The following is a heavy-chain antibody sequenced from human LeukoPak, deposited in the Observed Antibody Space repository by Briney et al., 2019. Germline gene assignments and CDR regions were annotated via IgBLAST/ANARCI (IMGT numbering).Heavy chain of an antibody. CDR1: GDSVTSGGYF. V-gene: IGHV4-31*03. J-gene: IGHJ3*02. CDR3: ARDVVVTSSPDAFDI. D-gene: IGHD2-21*02. CDR2: ISNSGTT. Sequence: SETLSLTCTVSGDSVTSGGYFWTWIRQYPEKGLEWIGYISNSGTTSYNPSLKSRVSISVDTSNNQFSLRLSSVTAADTAVYYCARDVVVTSSPDAFDIWGQGTMVTVSS.